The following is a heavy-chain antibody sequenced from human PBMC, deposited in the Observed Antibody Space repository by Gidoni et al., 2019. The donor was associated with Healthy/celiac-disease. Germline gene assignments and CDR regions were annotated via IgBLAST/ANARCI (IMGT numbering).Heavy chain of an antibody. V-gene: IGHV3-21*01. CDR1: GFTFSSYS. CDR2: ISSSSSYI. Sequence: EVPLVESGGGMVKPGGSLRLSRAASGFTFSSYSMNWVRQAPGKGLEWVSSISSSSSYIYYADSVKGRFTISRDNAKNSLYLQMNSLRAEDTAVYYCARVGIAVAGTPNWFDPWGQGTLVTVSS. CDR3: ARVGIAVAGTPNWFDP. J-gene: IGHJ5*02. D-gene: IGHD6-19*01.